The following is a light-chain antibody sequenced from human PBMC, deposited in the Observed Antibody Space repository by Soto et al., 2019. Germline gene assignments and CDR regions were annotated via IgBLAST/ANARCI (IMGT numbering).Light chain of an antibody. CDR3: QQRSTWPPDYT. Sequence: EIVLTQSQATLSLSPVERATLSCRASQSVSSYLAWYQQKPGQAPRLLIYDASNRATGIPARFSGSGSGTDFTLTISSLEPEDFAVYYCQQRSTWPPDYTCGQGTKLEIK. J-gene: IGKJ2*01. V-gene: IGKV3-11*01. CDR2: DAS. CDR1: QSVSSY.